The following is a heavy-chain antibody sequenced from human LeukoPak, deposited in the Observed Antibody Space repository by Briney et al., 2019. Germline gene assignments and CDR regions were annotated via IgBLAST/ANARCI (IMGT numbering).Heavy chain of an antibody. CDR3: AKRGYCRGGTCFSHDAFDI. CDR1: GYSISNGYY. Sequence: LSLTCTVSGYSISNGYYWGWIRQPPGKGLEWVAVISYDGGNISYTDSVKGRFTISRDNSKNTLYLQMNSLRAEDTAVYYCAKRGYCRGGTCFSHDAFDIWGQGTMVTVSS. D-gene: IGHD2-15*01. CDR2: ISYDGGNI. J-gene: IGHJ3*02. V-gene: IGHV3-30*18.